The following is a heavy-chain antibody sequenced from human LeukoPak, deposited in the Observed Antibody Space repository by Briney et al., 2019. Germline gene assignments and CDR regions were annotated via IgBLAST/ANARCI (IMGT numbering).Heavy chain of an antibody. J-gene: IGHJ3*02. D-gene: IGHD6-6*01. CDR3: ARSLAAPGAFDI. CDR1: GGSFSGYY. V-gene: IGHV4-34*01. Sequence: PSETLSLTCAVYGGSFSGYYWSWIRQPPGKGLEWIGEINHSGSTNYNPSLKSRVTISVDTSKNQFSLKLSSVTAADTAVYYCARSLAAPGAFDIWGQGTMVTVSS. CDR2: INHSGST.